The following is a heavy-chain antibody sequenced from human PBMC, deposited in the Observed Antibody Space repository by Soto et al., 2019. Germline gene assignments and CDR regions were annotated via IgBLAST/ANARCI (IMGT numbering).Heavy chain of an antibody. CDR3: ARTSIAAADIYYFDY. J-gene: IGHJ4*02. CDR1: GFSLSNARMG. V-gene: IGHV2-26*01. CDR2: IFSNDEK. Sequence: ESGPTLVNPTETLTLTCTVSGFSLSNARMGVSWIRQPPGKALEWLAHIFSNDEKSYSTSLKSRLTISKDTSKSQVVLTMTNMDPVDTATYYCARTSIAAADIYYFDYWGQGTLVTVSS. D-gene: IGHD6-13*01.